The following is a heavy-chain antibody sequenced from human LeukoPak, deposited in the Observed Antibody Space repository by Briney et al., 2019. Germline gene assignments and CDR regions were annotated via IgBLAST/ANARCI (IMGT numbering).Heavy chain of an antibody. V-gene: IGHV3-23*01. J-gene: IGHJ4*02. CDR2: ISGNAGST. D-gene: IGHD3-16*01. Sequence: GGSLRLSCAASGFTLSSYAMSWVRQAPGKGLEWVSLISGNAGSTYYADSVKGRFTISRDNSKNTLYLQMNSLRAEDTAVYYCASTYDYVWGSLFDYWGQGTLVTVSS. CDR3: ASTYDYVWGSLFDY. CDR1: GFTLSSYA.